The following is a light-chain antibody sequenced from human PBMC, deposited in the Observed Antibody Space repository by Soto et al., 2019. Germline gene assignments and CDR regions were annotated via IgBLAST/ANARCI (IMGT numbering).Light chain of an antibody. J-gene: IGLJ1*01. V-gene: IGLV2-14*01. Sequence: QSALTQPASVSGSPGQSTTISCTGTSSDMGGYNYVSWYQQLPGEAPKLIIYDVSDRPSGVSTRFSGSKSGNTASLTISGLQAEDEGDYYCSSLTSRHTSVFGTGTKVTV. CDR2: DVS. CDR1: SSDMGGYNY. CDR3: SSLTSRHTSV.